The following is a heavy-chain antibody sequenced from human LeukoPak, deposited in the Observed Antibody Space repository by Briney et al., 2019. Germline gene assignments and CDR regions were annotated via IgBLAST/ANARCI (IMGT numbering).Heavy chain of an antibody. J-gene: IGHJ4*02. CDR2: IYYSGST. CDR1: GGSISSSSYY. V-gene: IGHV4-39*07. CDR3: AMGRYYGDCLRV. Sequence: SETLSLTCTVSGGSISSSSYYWGWIRQPPGKGLERIGSIYYSGSTYYNPSLKSRVTISVDTSKNQFSLKLSSVTAADTAVYYCAMGRYYGDCLRVWGQGTLVTVSS. D-gene: IGHD4-17*01.